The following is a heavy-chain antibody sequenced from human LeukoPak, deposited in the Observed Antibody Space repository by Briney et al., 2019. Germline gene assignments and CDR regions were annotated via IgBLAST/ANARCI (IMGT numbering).Heavy chain of an antibody. CDR2: ISSNGNGT. Sequence: GGSLRLSCAASGFTFSNYAMHWVRQAPGKGLEYVSAISSNGNGTYYANSVKGRFTISRDNAKNSLYLQMSSLRADDTAVYYCARWRWQQSEFDYWGQGTLVTVSS. CDR1: GFTFSNYA. V-gene: IGHV3-64*01. D-gene: IGHD5-24*01. J-gene: IGHJ4*02. CDR3: ARWRWQQSEFDY.